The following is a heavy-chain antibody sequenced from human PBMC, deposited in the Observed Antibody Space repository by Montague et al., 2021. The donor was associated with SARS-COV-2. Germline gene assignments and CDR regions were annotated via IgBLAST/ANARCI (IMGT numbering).Heavy chain of an antibody. V-gene: IGHV4-59*13. Sequence: SETLSLTCTVSGDSISIYYWSWIRQPPGKGLVWIGYVYYSGSTNYNPSLKSRVTISVDTPKNQFSLKLMSVTAADTAVYYCARGERGAWYNHYFDYWGQGALVTV. CDR1: GDSISIYY. J-gene: IGHJ4*02. D-gene: IGHD6-19*01. CDR2: VYYSGST. CDR3: ARGERGAWYNHYFDY.